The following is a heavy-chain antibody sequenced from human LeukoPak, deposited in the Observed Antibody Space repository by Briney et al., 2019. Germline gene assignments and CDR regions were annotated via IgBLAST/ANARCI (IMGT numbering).Heavy chain of an antibody. D-gene: IGHD5-24*01. V-gene: IGHV4-39*01. CDR2: FYYRGST. Sequence: SETLSLTCTVSGASMSSSNCYWGWVRQSPGKELEWIGSFYYRGSTYYNPSLKSRVTMSVDTSKSQFSLSLSSVTASDTSIYYCTTSRRDGYRYSGCLFDSWGQGTLVTVSS. CDR3: TTSRRDGYRYSGCLFDS. CDR1: GASMSSSNCY. J-gene: IGHJ4*02.